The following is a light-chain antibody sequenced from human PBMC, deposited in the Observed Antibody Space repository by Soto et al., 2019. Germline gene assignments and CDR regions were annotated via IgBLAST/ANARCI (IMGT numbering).Light chain of an antibody. CDR3: HQYGSSPYT. V-gene: IGKV3-20*01. J-gene: IGKJ2*01. Sequence: EIVLTQPPGTLSLSPGERATLSCRASQSVRSNFLAWYQQKPGQAPRLLIYNALNRATGIPDRFSGSGSGTDFTLTISRLEPEDFAVYYCHQYGSSPYTFGQGTKLDIK. CDR2: NAL. CDR1: QSVRSNF.